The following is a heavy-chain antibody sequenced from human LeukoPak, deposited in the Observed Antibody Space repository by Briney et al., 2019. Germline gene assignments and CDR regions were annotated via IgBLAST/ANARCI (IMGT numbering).Heavy chain of an antibody. CDR1: GFTFSSYA. CDR2: ISGSGGST. CDR3: AKETRRFWSGYQYYFDY. V-gene: IGHV3-23*01. J-gene: IGHJ4*02. D-gene: IGHD3-3*01. Sequence: GGSLRLSCAASGFTFSSYAVSWVRQAPGKGLEWVSAISGSGGSTYYADSVKGRFTISRDNSKNTLYPQMNSLRAEDTAVYYCAKETRRFWSGYQYYFDYWGQGTLVTVSS.